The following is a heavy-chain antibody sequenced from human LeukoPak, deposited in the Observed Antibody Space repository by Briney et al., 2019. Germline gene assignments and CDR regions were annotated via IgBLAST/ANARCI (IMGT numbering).Heavy chain of an antibody. V-gene: IGHV1-69*13. CDR1: GGAFSSYA. Sequence: SVKVSCKASGGAFSSYAFSWVRQAPDQGLEWMGGIVPMVGTPTYSQKFKGRITLTADESTSTAYMELSSLRSEDTALYYCATDHERAGDISFFYLDVWGKGTTVIVSS. J-gene: IGHJ6*03. CDR3: ATDHERAGDISFFYLDV. D-gene: IGHD7-27*01. CDR2: IVPMVGTP.